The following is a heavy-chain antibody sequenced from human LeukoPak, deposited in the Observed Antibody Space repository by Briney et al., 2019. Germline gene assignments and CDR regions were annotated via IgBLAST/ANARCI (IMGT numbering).Heavy chain of an antibody. J-gene: IGHJ3*02. D-gene: IGHD6-19*01. CDR2: ISGSGGST. CDR3: AKAGVAVTGDAFDI. CDR1: GFTFSSYA. V-gene: IGHV3-23*01. Sequence: PGGSLRLSCAVSGFTFSSYAMSWVPHAPGKGLEWVSAISGSGGSTYDADSVKGRFTISRDNSKNTLYLQMNSLRAEDTAVYYCAKAGVAVTGDAFDIWGQGTMVTVSS.